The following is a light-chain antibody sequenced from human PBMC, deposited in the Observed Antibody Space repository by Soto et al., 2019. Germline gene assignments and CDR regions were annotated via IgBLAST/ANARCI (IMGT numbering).Light chain of an antibody. V-gene: IGKV3-11*01. CDR1: QIVDSY. J-gene: IGKJ5*01. CDR3: QQRDSWPIT. CDR2: GAS. Sequence: EIVFTQSPASLSLSPGERSTLSCRASQIVDSYLFWYQQKPGQAPRLLIFGASNRATGIPARFSGSGSGTDFTLTINSLEPDDFAVYYCQQRDSWPITFGQGTRLEIK.